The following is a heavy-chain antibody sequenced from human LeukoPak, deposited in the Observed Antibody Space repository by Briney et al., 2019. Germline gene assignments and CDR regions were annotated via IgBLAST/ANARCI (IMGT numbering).Heavy chain of an antibody. CDR2: MNPNSGNT. J-gene: IGHJ5*02. Sequence: ASVKVSCKASGYTFTSYDINWVRQATGQGLEWMGWMNPNSGNTGYAQKFQGRVTMTRNTSISTAYMELSSLRSEDTAVYYCARGNEIVAMKRPVRYNWFDPWGQGTLVTVSS. D-gene: IGHD5-12*01. CDR1: GYTFTSYD. CDR3: ARGNEIVAMKRPVRYNWFDP. V-gene: IGHV1-8*01.